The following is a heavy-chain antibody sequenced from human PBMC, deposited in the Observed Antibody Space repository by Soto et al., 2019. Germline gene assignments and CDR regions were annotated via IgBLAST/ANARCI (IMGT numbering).Heavy chain of an antibody. CDR2: ICNSGST. CDR1: GGSIRSYC. D-gene: IGHD3-22*01. Sequence: QVQLQESGPGLLKPSETLSLTCTVSGGSIRSYCWTWIRQPPGEGLEWIGCICNSGSTNYNPSLKSRVTISVDTQMNQFSLQLSSVTVADTAVYYCAGGGSIVVATRRLMDVGGKGTTVTVSS. J-gene: IGHJ6*03. V-gene: IGHV4-59*03. CDR3: AGGGSIVVATRRLMDV.